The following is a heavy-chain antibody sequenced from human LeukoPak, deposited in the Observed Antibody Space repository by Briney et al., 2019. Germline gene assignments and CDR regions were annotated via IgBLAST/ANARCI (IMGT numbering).Heavy chain of an antibody. Sequence: PSETLSLTCTVSGGSISSGSYYWSWIRQPAGKGLEWFGRIYTSGSTNYNPSLKSRVTISVDTSKNQFSLKLSSVTAADTAVYYCARVSMGTTWYYYYYMDVWGKGTTVTVSS. J-gene: IGHJ6*03. D-gene: IGHD2/OR15-2a*01. CDR2: IYTSGST. CDR1: GGSISSGSYY. V-gene: IGHV4-61*02. CDR3: ARVSMGTTWYYYYYMDV.